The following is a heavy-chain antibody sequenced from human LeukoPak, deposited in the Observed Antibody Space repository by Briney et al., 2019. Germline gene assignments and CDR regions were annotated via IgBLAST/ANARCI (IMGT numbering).Heavy chain of an antibody. J-gene: IGHJ3*02. D-gene: IGHD3-10*01. CDR3: AKDRAYYGSGGPFDI. Sequence: GGSLRLSCAASGFTFDDYAMHWVRQAPGKGLEWVSGISWNSGSIGYADSVKGRFTISRDNAKDSLYLQMNSLRAEDTALYYCAKDRAYYGSGGPFDIWGQGTMVTVSS. CDR2: ISWNSGSI. CDR1: GFTFDDYA. V-gene: IGHV3-9*01.